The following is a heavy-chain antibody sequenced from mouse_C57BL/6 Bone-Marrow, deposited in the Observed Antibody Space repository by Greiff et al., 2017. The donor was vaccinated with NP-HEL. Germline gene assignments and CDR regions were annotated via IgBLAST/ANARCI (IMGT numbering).Heavy chain of an antibody. CDR2: IWWDDDK. CDR1: GFSLSTFGMG. J-gene: IGHJ2*01. D-gene: IGHD2-5*01. Sequence: QVTLKVSGPGILQPSQTLSLTCSFSGFSLSTFGMGVGWIRQPSGKGLEWLAHIWWDDDKYYNPARKSRLTNSKDTSKNQVFLKSANVDTADTATYYCARYAYSNYGGGFDYWGQGTTLTVSS. CDR3: ARYAYSNYGGGFDY. V-gene: IGHV8-8*01.